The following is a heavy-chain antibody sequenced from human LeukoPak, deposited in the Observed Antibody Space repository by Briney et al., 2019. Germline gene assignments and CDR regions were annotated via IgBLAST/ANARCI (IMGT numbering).Heavy chain of an antibody. V-gene: IGHV3-23*01. D-gene: IGHD3-10*01. J-gene: IGHJ1*01. CDR3: AKVYGTMVRGVITR. CDR2: ISGSGGST. Sequence: GGSLGLSCAASGFTFSRYAMSWVRQAPGKGLEWVSAISGSGGSTYYADSVKGRFTIPRDNSKNTLYLQMNSLRAEDTAVYYCAKVYGTMVRGVITRWGQGTLVTVSS. CDR1: GFTFSRYA.